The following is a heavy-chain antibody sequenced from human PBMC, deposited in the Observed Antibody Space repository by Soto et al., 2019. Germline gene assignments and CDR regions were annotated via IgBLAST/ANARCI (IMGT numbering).Heavy chain of an antibody. V-gene: IGHV2-70*11. Sequence: SGPTLVNPTQALTLTCTFSGFSLSTSGMCVSWIRQPPGKALEWLARIDWDDDKYYSTSLKTRLTISKDTSKNQVVLTMTNMDPVDAATYYCARIQKYSSSWYTPVAYYGMDVWGQGTTVTV. D-gene: IGHD6-13*01. CDR2: IDWDDDK. J-gene: IGHJ6*02. CDR1: GFSLSTSGMC. CDR3: ARIQKYSSSWYTPVAYYGMDV.